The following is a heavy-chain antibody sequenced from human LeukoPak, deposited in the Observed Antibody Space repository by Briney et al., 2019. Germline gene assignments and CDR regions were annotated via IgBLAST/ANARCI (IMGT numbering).Heavy chain of an antibody. Sequence: RASVKVSCKASGYTFTRHGIGWVQQAPGQGLEWMGWISAYNGDTKYAQNFQGRVTITTDTSTTTAYMELRSLRSDDTAVYYCARDPSNTSGNYPYFDYWGQGTLVTVSS. D-gene: IGHD3-22*01. CDR3: ARDPSNTSGNYPYFDY. CDR1: GYTFTRHG. CDR2: ISAYNGDT. J-gene: IGHJ4*02. V-gene: IGHV1-18*01.